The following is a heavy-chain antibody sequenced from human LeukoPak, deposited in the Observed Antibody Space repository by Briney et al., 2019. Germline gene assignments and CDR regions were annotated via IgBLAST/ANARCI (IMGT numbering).Heavy chain of an antibody. CDR2: IYSGGST. Sequence: GGSLRLSCAASGFTVSSNYMSWVRQAPGKGLQWVSVIYSGGSTYYADSVKGRFTISRDNSKNTLYLQMNSLRAEDTAVYYCARMQLSDDDIVVVPAAKGYDPWGQGTLVAVSS. CDR3: ARMQLSDDDIVVVPAAKGYDP. J-gene: IGHJ5*02. V-gene: IGHV3-53*01. CDR1: GFTVSSNY. D-gene: IGHD2-2*01.